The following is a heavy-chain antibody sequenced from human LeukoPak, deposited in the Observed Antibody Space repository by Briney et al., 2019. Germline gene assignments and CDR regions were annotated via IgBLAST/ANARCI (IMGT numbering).Heavy chain of an antibody. V-gene: IGHV3-74*01. J-gene: IGHJ5*02. D-gene: IGHD1-26*01. CDR1: GFTFSNFW. CDR2: ISPDGRKT. CDR3: MKAPRWEGGNNWFDP. Sequence: PGGSLRLSCAASGFTFSNFWMHWVRQAPEKGLVWVSRISPDGRKTDYADSVKGRFIISRESAESTLYLQMNILRPGHTAVYYCMKAPRWEGGNNWFDPWGQGTLVTVSS.